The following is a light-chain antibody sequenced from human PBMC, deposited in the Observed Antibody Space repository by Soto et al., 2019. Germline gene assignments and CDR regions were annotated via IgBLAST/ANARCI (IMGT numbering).Light chain of an antibody. J-gene: IGKJ2*01. CDR1: QSVSSN. Sequence: EIVMTQSPATLSVSPGERATLSCRASQSVSSNLAWFQQKPGQAPRLLIYGASTTATGIPARFSGSGSGTEFTLTISSLQSEDFAVYYCQQYNTWPPKYTFGQGTKLQIK. CDR3: QQYNTWPPKYT. V-gene: IGKV3-15*01. CDR2: GAS.